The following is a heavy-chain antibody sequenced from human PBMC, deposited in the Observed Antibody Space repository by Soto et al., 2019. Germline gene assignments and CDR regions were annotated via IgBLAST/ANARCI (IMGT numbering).Heavy chain of an antibody. J-gene: IGHJ4*02. Sequence: QMHLQESGPGLVKPSETLSLTCNVSGGSISSSNYYWGWIRQPPGEGLEWIGSIYYNGRTNYNPYFHSRVTISQDTSKNQFFLKMSSVTAADTAVYYCARQEGYLAGCQGFWGQGTLVTVSS. V-gene: IGHV4-39*01. CDR1: GGSISSSNYY. CDR2: IYYNGRT. D-gene: IGHD3-22*01. CDR3: ARQEGYLAGCQGF.